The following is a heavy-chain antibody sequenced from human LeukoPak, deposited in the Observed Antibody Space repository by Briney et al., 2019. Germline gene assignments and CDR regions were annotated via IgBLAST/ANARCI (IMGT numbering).Heavy chain of an antibody. J-gene: IGHJ4*02. CDR2: ITDDGSRK. CDR3: AKDRSATWSFDY. V-gene: IGHV3-30*18. Sequence: GRSLRLSCAASGFTFSFSGMYWVRQAPGKGLEWVAFITDDGSRKFYADSVKGRFTISRDNSKNTLLLQMNSLRTADADVYHCAKDRSATWSFDYWGQGTLVTVSS. D-gene: IGHD2-15*01. CDR1: GFTFSFSG.